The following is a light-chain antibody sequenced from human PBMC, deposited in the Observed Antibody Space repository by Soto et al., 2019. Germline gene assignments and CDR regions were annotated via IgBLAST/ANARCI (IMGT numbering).Light chain of an antibody. Sequence: EIVMTQSPATLSVSPGEGATLSCRASQSISTKLAWYQQKPGQAPRLLIYAASTRATGVPARVSGSGSGTEGTLPISSLQSEDLAVYYCQRYIVWRWTFGQGTKVEIK. CDR3: QRYIVWRWT. CDR1: QSISTK. V-gene: IGKV3-15*01. J-gene: IGKJ1*01. CDR2: AAS.